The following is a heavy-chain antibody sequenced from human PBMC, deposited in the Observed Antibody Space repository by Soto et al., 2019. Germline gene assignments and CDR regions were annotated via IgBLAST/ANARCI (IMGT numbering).Heavy chain of an antibody. Sequence: PGGSLRLSCAASGFTFSDYYMSWIRQAPGKGLEWVSYISSSGSTIYYADSVKGRFTISRDNAKNSLYLQMNSLRAEDTAVYYCASLYSSSWYQYTGYWGQGTLVTVSS. J-gene: IGHJ4*02. CDR1: GFTFSDYY. CDR2: ISSSGSTI. V-gene: IGHV3-11*01. D-gene: IGHD6-13*01. CDR3: ASLYSSSWYQYTGY.